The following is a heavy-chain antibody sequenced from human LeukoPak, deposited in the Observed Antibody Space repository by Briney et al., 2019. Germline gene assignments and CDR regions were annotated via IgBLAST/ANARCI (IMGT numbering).Heavy chain of an antibody. J-gene: IGHJ3*02. CDR3: ASYIVVVPAAKYAFDI. Sequence: SETLSLTCAVSGGSISSSNWWSWVRQPPGKGLEWIGEIYHSGSTNYNPSLKSRVTISVDTSKNQFSLKLSSVTAADTAVYYCASYIVVVPAAKYAFDIWGQGTMVTVSS. CDR2: IYHSGST. CDR1: GGSISSSNW. D-gene: IGHD2-2*01. V-gene: IGHV4-4*02.